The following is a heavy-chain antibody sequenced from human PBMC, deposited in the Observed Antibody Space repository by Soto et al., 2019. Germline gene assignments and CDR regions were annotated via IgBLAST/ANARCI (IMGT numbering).Heavy chain of an antibody. CDR1: GGTFSSYA. J-gene: IGHJ6*02. CDR2: IIPIFGTA. CDR3: ARPTGYYYGMDV. Sequence: GASVKVSCKASGGTFSSYAISWVRQAPGQGLEWMGGIIPIFGTANYAQKFQGRVTITADESTSTAYMELRSLRSDDTAVYYCARPTGYYYGMDVWGQGTTVTVSS. V-gene: IGHV1-69*13.